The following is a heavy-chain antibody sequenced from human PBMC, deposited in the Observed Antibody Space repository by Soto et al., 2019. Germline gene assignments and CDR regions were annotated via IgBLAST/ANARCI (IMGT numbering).Heavy chain of an antibody. CDR1: GFTFSSYA. D-gene: IGHD5-12*01. CDR2: ISYDGSNK. Sequence: GGSLRLSCAASGFTFSSYAMHWVRQAPGKGLEWVAVISYDGSNKYYADSVKGRFTISRDNSKNTLYLQMNSLRAEDTAVYYCARDPLWLQQYYFDYWGQGIPVTVSS. CDR3: ARDPLWLQQYYFDY. J-gene: IGHJ4*02. V-gene: IGHV3-30-3*01.